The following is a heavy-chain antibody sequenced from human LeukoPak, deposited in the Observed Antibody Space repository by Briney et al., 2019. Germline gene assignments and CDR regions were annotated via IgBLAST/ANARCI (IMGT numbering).Heavy chain of an antibody. CDR3: TKRGTVTTFGHCDF. V-gene: IGHV3-23*01. CDR2: ISDNGGST. Sequence: GGSLRLSCAASGFTFSSYAMSWVRQAPGKGLEWVSTISDNGGSTYYADSVKGRFTISRDNSKNTLYVQMNSLRAEDTAVYYCTKRGTVTTFGHCDFWGQGALVTVSS. D-gene: IGHD4-17*01. CDR1: GFTFSSYA. J-gene: IGHJ4*02.